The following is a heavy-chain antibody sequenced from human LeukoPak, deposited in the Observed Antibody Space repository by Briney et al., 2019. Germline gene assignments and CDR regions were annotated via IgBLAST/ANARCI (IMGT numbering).Heavy chain of an antibody. V-gene: IGHV3-23*01. J-gene: IGHJ6*02. D-gene: IGHD3-22*01. CDR2: ISGSGGST. CDR3: AKDYGLYDSTPNGMDV. Sequence: GGSLRLSCAASGFTFSSYAMSWVRQAPGKGLEWVSAISGSGGSTYYADSVKGRFTISRDNSKNTLYLQMNSLRAEDTAVYYCAKDYGLYDSTPNGMDVWGQGTTVTVSS. CDR1: GFTFSSYA.